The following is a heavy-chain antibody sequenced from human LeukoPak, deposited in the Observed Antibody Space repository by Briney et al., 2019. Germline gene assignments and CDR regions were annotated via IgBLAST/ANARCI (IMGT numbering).Heavy chain of an antibody. CDR1: GFTFSRYA. V-gene: IGHV3-64D*09. CDR3: VKDVSSTYYYFDY. D-gene: IGHD6-13*01. J-gene: IGHJ4*02. CDR2: IYSNGGVT. Sequence: GGPLRLPCSASGFTFSRYAMHWVRQAPGKGLEYVSAIYSNGGVTYYADSVEGRFTISRDNSKNTLNLEMSSLSVDDTAMYYCVKDVSSTYYYFDYWGQGTLVTVSS.